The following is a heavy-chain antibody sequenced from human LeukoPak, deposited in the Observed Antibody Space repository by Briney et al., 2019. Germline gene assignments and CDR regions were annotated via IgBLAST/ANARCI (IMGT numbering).Heavy chain of an antibody. CDR3: ANWGYYYDSSGYNYFDY. V-gene: IGHV3-30*02. D-gene: IGHD3-22*01. CDR2: IRYDGSNK. Sequence: GGSLRLSCAASGFTFSSYDMHWVRQAPGKGLEWVAFIRYDGSNKYYADSVKGRFTISRDNSKNTLYLQMNSLRAEDTAVYYCANWGYYYDSSGYNYFDYWGQGTLVTVSS. CDR1: GFTFSSYD. J-gene: IGHJ4*02.